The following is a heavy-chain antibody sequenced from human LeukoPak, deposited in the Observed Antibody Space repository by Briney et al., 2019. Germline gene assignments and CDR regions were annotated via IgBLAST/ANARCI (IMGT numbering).Heavy chain of an antibody. CDR3: ARVACSGGSCYSDHFDY. CDR2: ISSSSSTI. V-gene: IGHV3-48*01. J-gene: IGHJ4*02. D-gene: IGHD2-15*01. CDR1: GFTFSSYS. Sequence: GGSLRLSCAASGFTFSSYSMNWVRQAPGKGLEWVSYISSSSSTIYYADSVKGRFTISRDNAKNSLYLQMNSLRAEDTAVYYCARVACSGGSCYSDHFDYWGQGTLVTVSS.